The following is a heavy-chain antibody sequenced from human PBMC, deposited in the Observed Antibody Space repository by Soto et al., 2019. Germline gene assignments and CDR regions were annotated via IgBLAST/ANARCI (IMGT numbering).Heavy chain of an antibody. CDR1: GFTFDDYA. D-gene: IGHD6-19*01. J-gene: IGHJ6*02. CDR3: AKDIEGYSSGWYKALSYYYYGMDV. Sequence: EVQLVESGGGLVQPGRSLRLSCAASGFTFDDYAMHWVRQAPGKGLEWVSGISWNSGSIGYADSVKGRFTISRDNAKNTLXXQXNXXRDEDTALYYCAKDIEGYSSGWYKALSYYYYGMDVWGQGTTVTVSS. V-gene: IGHV3-9*01. CDR2: ISWNSGSI.